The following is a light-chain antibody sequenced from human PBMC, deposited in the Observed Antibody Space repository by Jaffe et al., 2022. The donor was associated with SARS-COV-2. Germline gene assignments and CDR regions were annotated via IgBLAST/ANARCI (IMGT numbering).Light chain of an antibody. CDR1: SSDVGAYNY. Sequence: QSALTQPASVSASPGQSITISCTGSSSDVGAYNYVSWYQQHPGEAPKLMIYDVSNRPSGVSDRFSGSKSGNTASLTISGLQAEDEADYYCSSFTNTNTPVLFGGGTKLTVL. CDR3: SSFTNTNTPVL. CDR2: DVS. J-gene: IGLJ2*01. V-gene: IGLV2-14*03.